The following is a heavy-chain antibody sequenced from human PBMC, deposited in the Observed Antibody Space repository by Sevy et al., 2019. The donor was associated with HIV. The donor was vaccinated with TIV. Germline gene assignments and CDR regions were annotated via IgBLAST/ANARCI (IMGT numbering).Heavy chain of an antibody. CDR2: INPNTGAT. CDR1: GYTFNNYY. Sequence: ASVKVSCKASGYTFNNYYLHWLRQAPGQGLEWMGWINPNTGATNYAQKFKGRVTMTRDTSMSTAFMDLTRLRSDDTAVYYCAKLLIVVDDGFDVWGQGTMVTVSS. V-gene: IGHV1-2*02. CDR3: AKLLIVVDDGFDV. J-gene: IGHJ3*01. D-gene: IGHD3-22*01.